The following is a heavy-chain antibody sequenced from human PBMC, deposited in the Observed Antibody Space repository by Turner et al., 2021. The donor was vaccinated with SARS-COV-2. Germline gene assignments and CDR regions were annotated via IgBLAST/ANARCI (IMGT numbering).Heavy chain of an antibody. Sequence: QVQLVQSGAAVEKPGASVKVSCKASGYTFTSFYMNGVRQAPGQGLEWMGIINPSGGSTNYAQKFQGRVTMTRDTSTSTVYMELSSLRSEDTAVYYCASSLPAPGGVPGRLNYWGQGALVTVSS. CDR1: GYTFTSFY. J-gene: IGHJ4*02. CDR2: INPSGGST. V-gene: IGHV1-46*01. CDR3: ASSLPAPGGVPGRLNY. D-gene: IGHD2-8*02.